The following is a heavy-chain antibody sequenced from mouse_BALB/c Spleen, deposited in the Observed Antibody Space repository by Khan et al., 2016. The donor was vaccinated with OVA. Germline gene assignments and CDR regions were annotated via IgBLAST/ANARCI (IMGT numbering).Heavy chain of an antibody. CDR3: ARISTNWVSDV. CDR2: INTYTGEP. J-gene: IGHJ1*01. V-gene: IGHV9-1*02. Sequence: QIQLVQSGPELKKPGETVKISCKASGYTFTNYGMNWVKQAPGKGLKWMGWINTYTGEPTYADDFKGRFVFSLETSASTAYLQISNLKNEEIPTYFCARISTNWVSDVWGAGTTVTVSS. CDR1: GYTFTNYG. D-gene: IGHD2-1*01.